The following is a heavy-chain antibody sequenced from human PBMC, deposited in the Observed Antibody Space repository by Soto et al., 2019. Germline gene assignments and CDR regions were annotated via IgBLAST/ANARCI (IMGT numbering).Heavy chain of an antibody. CDR3: ARDNKGLDY. V-gene: IGHV3-48*03. CDR1: GFTFSSYE. Sequence: GVLRLSCAASGFTFSSYEMNWVRQAPGKGLEWVSYISSSGSTIYYADSVKGRFTISRDNAKNSLYLQMNSLRAEDTAVYYCARDNKGLDYWGQGTLVTVSS. J-gene: IGHJ4*02. CDR2: ISSSGSTI.